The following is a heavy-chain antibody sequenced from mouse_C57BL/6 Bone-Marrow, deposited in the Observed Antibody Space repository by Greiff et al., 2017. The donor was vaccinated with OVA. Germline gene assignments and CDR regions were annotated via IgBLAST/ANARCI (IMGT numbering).Heavy chain of an antibody. D-gene: IGHD1-1*01. CDR2: INPNNGGT. CDR3: ARSRYYGSSYLYYYAMDY. J-gene: IGHJ4*01. Sequence: VQLQQSGPELVKPGASVKIPCKASGYTFTDYNMDWVKQSHGKSLEWIGDINPNNGGTIYNQKFKGKATLTVDKSSSTAYMELRSLTSEDTAVYYCARSRYYGSSYLYYYAMDYWGQGTSVTVSS. V-gene: IGHV1-18*01. CDR1: GYTFTDYN.